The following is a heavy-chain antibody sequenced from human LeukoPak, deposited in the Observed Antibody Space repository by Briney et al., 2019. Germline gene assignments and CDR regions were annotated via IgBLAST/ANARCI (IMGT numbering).Heavy chain of an antibody. D-gene: IGHD6-13*01. CDR2: ISASTTTI. Sequence: GGSLRLSCAASGFTFSSDSMNWVRQAPGKGLEWVAYISASTTTIYYADSVKGRFTISRDNAKNSLYLQMNSLRAEDTTVYYCARSAPAAAGTGPMDVWGKGTTVTVSS. V-gene: IGHV3-48*04. CDR3: ARSAPAAAGTGPMDV. CDR1: GFTFSSDS. J-gene: IGHJ6*03.